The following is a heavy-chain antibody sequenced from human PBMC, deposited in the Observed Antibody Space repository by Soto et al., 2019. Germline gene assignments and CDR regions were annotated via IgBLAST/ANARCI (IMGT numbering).Heavy chain of an antibody. Sequence: DVQVLESGGDLVQPGGSLRLSCAASGFTVNSYAMSWVRQAPGKGLEWVSSVSAGGDMTYYSDSVKGRFTISRDNSNNALLLQMNRLRIEDTALYYCARGDRGGSGSPASYYYSGLEVWGQGTTVTVS. CDR3: ARGDRGGSGSPASYYYSGLEV. CDR1: GFTVNSYA. D-gene: IGHD3-10*01. V-gene: IGHV3-23*01. J-gene: IGHJ6*02. CDR2: VSAGGDMT.